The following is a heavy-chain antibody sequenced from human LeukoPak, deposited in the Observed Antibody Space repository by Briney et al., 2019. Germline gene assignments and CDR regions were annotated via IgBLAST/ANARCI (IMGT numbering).Heavy chain of an antibody. CDR3: AREGYYYDSSGYYSADAFDI. J-gene: IGHJ3*02. Sequence: SETLSLTCTVSGGSIRSSSYYWSWIRQPAGKGLEWIGRIYTSGSTNYNPSLKSRVTISVDTSKNQFSLKLSSVTAADTAVYYCAREGYYYDSSGYYSADAFDIWGQGTMVTVSS. D-gene: IGHD3-22*01. CDR2: IYTSGST. V-gene: IGHV4-61*02. CDR1: GGSIRSSSYY.